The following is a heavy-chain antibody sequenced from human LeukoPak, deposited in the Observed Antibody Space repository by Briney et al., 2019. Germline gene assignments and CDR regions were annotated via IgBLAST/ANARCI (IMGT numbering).Heavy chain of an antibody. CDR2: ISSSGSTI. V-gene: IGHV3-11*01. Sequence: GGSLRLSCAASGFTFSDYYMSWIRQAPGKGLEWVSYISSSGSTIYYADSVKGRFTISRDNAKNSLYLQMNSLRAEDTAVYYCARGLVSSSWGSYYYYGMDVWGQGTTVTVSS. CDR3: ARGLVSSSWGSYYYYGMDV. CDR1: GFTFSDYY. D-gene: IGHD6-13*01. J-gene: IGHJ6*02.